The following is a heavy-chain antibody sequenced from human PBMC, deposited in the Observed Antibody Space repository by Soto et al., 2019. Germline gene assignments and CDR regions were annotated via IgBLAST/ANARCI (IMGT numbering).Heavy chain of an antibody. J-gene: IGHJ6*02. CDR2: TYYRSKWYN. Sequence: PSQTLSLSCAISGNSFSSNSAAWNWIGQSPSRGLEWLGRTYYRSKWYNDYAVSVKSRIIINPDTSKNQFSLQLNSVTPEDTAVYYCARVDYSSTSFPVWGQGTTVTVSS. V-gene: IGHV6-1*01. CDR3: ARVDYSSTSFPV. D-gene: IGHD6-13*01. CDR1: GNSFSSNSAA.